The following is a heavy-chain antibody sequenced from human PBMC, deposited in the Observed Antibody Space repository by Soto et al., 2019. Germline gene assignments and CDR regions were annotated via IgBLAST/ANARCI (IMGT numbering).Heavy chain of an antibody. CDR2: IYYSGST. CDR3: ARFTLAARRFNWFAP. J-gene: IGHJ5*02. Sequence: SETLSLTCTVSGGSISSYYWSWIRQPPGKGLEWIGYIYYSGSTNYNPSLKSRVTISVDTSKNQFSLKLSSVTAADTAVYYCARFTLAARRFNWFAPWGQGTLVTSPQ. V-gene: IGHV4-59*01. CDR1: GGSISSYY. D-gene: IGHD6-6*01.